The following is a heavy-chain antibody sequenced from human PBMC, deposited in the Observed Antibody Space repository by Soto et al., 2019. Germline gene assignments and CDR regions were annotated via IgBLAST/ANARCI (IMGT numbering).Heavy chain of an antibody. D-gene: IGHD6-19*01. CDR2: IYPGDSQT. CDR3: VILKGIAVAGIGSNTLDI. Sequence: EALQISGERSGYSVTSYWSGWVRQMPGKGVEWMGIIYPGDSQTRYSPSFQGQVTISADKSISTAYVQWSSLKASDTAMYYCVILKGIAVAGIGSNTLDIWGQGTMVTVSS. V-gene: IGHV5-51*01. J-gene: IGHJ3*02. CDR1: GYSVTSYW.